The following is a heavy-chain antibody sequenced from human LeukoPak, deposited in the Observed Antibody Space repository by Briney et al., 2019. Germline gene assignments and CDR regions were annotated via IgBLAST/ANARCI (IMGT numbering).Heavy chain of an antibody. V-gene: IGHV1-69*04. CDR3: ARGYVWGSYHLNWFDP. CDR2: IIPILGIA. J-gene: IGHJ5*02. Sequence: SVKVSCKASGGTFSSYAISWVRQAPGQGLGWMGRIIPILGIANYAQKFQGRVTITADKSTSTAYMELSSLRSEDTAVYYCARGYVWGSYHLNWFDPWGQGTLVTVSS. D-gene: IGHD3-16*02. CDR1: GGTFSSYA.